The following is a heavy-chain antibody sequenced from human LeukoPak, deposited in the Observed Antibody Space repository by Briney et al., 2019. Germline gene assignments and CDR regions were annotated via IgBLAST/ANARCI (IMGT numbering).Heavy chain of an antibody. CDR3: ARGTGSGSSGAIGY. CDR1: GFTFSSYW. V-gene: IGHV3-7*03. J-gene: IGHJ4*02. Sequence: GGSLRLSCAASGFTFSSYWMSWVRQAPGKGLEWVAKIKQDGGEKYYVDSVKGRCTISRDNAKNSLYLQINSLRAEDTAVYYCARGTGSGSSGAIGYWGQGTLVTVSS. CDR2: IKQDGGEK. D-gene: IGHD6-6*01.